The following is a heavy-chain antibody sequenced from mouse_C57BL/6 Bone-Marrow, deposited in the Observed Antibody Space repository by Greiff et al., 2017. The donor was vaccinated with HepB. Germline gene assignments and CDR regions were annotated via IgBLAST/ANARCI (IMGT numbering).Heavy chain of an antibody. CDR3: ARDSITTVVYFDV. CDR1: GYSITSGYY. D-gene: IGHD1-1*01. J-gene: IGHJ1*03. Sequence: EVKLEESGPGLVKPSQSLSLTCSVTGYSITSGYYWNWIRQFPGNKLEWMGYISYDGSNNYNPSLKNRISITRDTSKNQFFLKLNSVTTEDTATYYCARDSITTVVYFDVWGTGTTVTVSS. V-gene: IGHV3-6*01. CDR2: ISYDGSN.